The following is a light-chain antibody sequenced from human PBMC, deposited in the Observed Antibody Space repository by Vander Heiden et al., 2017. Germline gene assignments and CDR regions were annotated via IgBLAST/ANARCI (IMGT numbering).Light chain of an antibody. CDR3: QVWDSSSHHVV. V-gene: IGLV3-21*02. CDR1: NIGSKS. Sequence: SYVLTQPPSASVTPGQAARITCGGDNIGSKSVHWYQQRPGQAPVVVVYDDSDRPSGIPGRISGSNSGNTATLTISKVEAGDEADYFCQVWDSSSHHVVFGGGTKLTVL. CDR2: DDS. J-gene: IGLJ2*01.